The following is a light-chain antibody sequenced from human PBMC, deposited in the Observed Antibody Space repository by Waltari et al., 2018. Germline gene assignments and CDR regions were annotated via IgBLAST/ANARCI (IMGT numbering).Light chain of an antibody. J-gene: IGKJ3*01. CDR2: DAS. Sequence: AIQLTQSPSSLSASVGDRATITCRASPGISSALAWYQQKPVKAPKFLIYDASSLESAVPSRFSGSGSGTDLTLTISSLQPEDFATYFCQQFNSYPLTFGPGTKVDIK. V-gene: IGKV1-13*02. CDR3: QQFNSYPLT. CDR1: PGISSA.